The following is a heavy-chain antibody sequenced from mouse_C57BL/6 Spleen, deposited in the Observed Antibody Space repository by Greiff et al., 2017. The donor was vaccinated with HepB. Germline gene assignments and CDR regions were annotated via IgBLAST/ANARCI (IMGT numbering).Heavy chain of an antibody. CDR1: GFTFSNYW. J-gene: IGHJ1*03. CDR2: IRLKSDNYAT. Sequence: EVKVEESGGGLVQPGGSMKLSCVASGFTFSNYWMNWVRQSPEKGLEWVAQIRLKSDNYATHYAESVKGRFTISRDDSKSSVYLQMNNLRAEDTGIYYCTYYYGYVWGTGTTVTVSS. CDR3: TYYYGYV. V-gene: IGHV6-3*01. D-gene: IGHD1-1*01.